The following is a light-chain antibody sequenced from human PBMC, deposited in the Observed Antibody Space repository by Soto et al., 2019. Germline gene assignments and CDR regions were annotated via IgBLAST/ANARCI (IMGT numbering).Light chain of an antibody. CDR3: QQYDNLPIT. J-gene: IGKJ5*01. CDR2: DAS. CDR1: HDISKY. Sequence: DIQMTQSPSSLSASVGDRVTITCQASHDISKYVIWYQQKPGRAPKLLIFDASVLEVGVPSRFSGCGWGTHFTFTISSLQPEDIATYYCQQYDNLPITFGQGTRLDIK. V-gene: IGKV1-33*01.